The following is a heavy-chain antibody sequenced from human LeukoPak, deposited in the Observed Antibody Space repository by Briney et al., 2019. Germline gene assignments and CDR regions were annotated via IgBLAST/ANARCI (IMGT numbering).Heavy chain of an antibody. CDR3: ARGIYGDPVAFDY. CDR1: GFIFSSYS. Sequence: GGSLRLSCAASGFIFSSYSMNWVRQAPGKGLEWVSRIHSDESRTNYADSVTGRFTISRDNAKNTVYLQMNSLRNEDTAVYYCARGIYGDPVAFDYWGQGTLVTVSS. V-gene: IGHV3-74*01. D-gene: IGHD4/OR15-4a*01. CDR2: IHSDESRT. J-gene: IGHJ4*02.